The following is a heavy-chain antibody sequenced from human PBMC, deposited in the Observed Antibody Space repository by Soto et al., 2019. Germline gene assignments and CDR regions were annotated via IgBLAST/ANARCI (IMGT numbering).Heavy chain of an antibody. Sequence: QVQLQESGPGLVKPSETLSLTCTVSGGSISSYYWRWIRQPPGKGLEWIGYIYYSGSTNYNPSLKSRVTISVDTSKNQFSLKLSSVTAADTAVYYCARVRFLEWYGELPNWFDPWGQGTLVTVSS. CDR3: ARVRFLEWYGELPNWFDP. CDR1: GGSISSYY. CDR2: IYYSGST. J-gene: IGHJ5*02. V-gene: IGHV4-59*01. D-gene: IGHD3-3*01.